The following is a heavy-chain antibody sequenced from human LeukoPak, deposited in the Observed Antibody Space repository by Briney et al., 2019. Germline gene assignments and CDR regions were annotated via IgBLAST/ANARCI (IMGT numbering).Heavy chain of an antibody. D-gene: IGHD6-13*01. V-gene: IGHV4-59*08. CDR1: GGSINNYY. J-gene: IGHJ4*02. CDR3: VTDSSTWYFDY. Sequence: PSETLSLTCTVSGGSINNYYWNWIRQPPGEGVEGSGYSYYSGDTNYNPSLKSRVTILVDTSNYQVSLKLSSVTAADTAVYYGVTDSSTWYFDYWGQGTLVTVSS. CDR2: SYYSGDT.